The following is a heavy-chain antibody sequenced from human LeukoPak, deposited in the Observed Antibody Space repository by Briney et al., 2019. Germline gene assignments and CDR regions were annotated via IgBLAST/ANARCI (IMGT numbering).Heavy chain of an antibody. CDR1: GFTFNIYG. CDR3: AKVGAAVADTLRGFDY. CDR2: TSANGATT. Sequence: GGSLRLSCAASGFTFNIYGMSWVRQAPGKGLEWVSATSANGATTYYADSVKGRFTISRDNSKNTLYLQMSSLRAEDTAVYYCAKVGAAVADTLRGFDYWGQGNLVTVSS. J-gene: IGHJ4*02. V-gene: IGHV3-23*01. D-gene: IGHD6-19*01.